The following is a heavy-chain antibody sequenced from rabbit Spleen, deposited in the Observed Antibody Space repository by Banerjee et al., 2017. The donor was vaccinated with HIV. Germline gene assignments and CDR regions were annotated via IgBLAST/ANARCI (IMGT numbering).Heavy chain of an antibody. Sequence: QEQLVESGGGLVKPGASLTLTCKASGFSFNSGYDMCWVRQAPGKGLEWIACINTATGKAVYASWAKGRFTISKTSSTTVTLQMTSLTAADTATYFCARFYAGYGLWGPGTLVTVS. V-gene: IGHV1S45*01. D-gene: IGHD7-1*01. CDR2: INTATGKA. CDR3: ARFYAGYGL. CDR1: GFSFNSGYD. J-gene: IGHJ4*01.